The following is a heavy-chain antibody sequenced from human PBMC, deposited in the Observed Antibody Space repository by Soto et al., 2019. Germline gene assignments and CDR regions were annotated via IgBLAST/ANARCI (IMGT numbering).Heavy chain of an antibody. CDR3: ARCDTRAAGTAAFDI. CDR2: INAGNGNT. Sequence: QVQLVQSGAEVKKPGASVKVSCKASGYTFTSYAMHWVRQAPGQRLEWMGWINAGNGNTKYSQKFQGRVTITRDTSASTAYMELSSLRSEDTAVYYCARCDTRAAGTAAFDIWGQETMVTVSS. D-gene: IGHD6-13*01. J-gene: IGHJ3*02. CDR1: GYTFTSYA. V-gene: IGHV1-3*01.